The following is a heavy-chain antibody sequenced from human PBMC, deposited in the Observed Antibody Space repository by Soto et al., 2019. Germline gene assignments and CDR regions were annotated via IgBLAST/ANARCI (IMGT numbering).Heavy chain of an antibody. V-gene: IGHV3-48*03. CDR3: ARAAGPSIAARPQFDY. Sequence: PGGSLRLFCAASGFTFSSYEMNWVRQAPGKGLEWVSYISSSGSTIYYADSVKGRFTITKDNAKNSLYLQMNSLRAEDTAVYYCARAAGPSIAARPQFDYWGQGTLVTVSS. D-gene: IGHD6-6*01. CDR2: ISSSGSTI. CDR1: GFTFSSYE. J-gene: IGHJ4*02.